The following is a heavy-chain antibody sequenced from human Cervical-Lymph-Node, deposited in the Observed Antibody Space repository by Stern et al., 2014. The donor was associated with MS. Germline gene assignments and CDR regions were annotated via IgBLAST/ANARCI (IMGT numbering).Heavy chain of an antibody. Sequence: QLMQSGPEVKKPGTSVKVSCKASGFTFTSSAVQWVRQARGQRLEWIGWIVVGSGNTNYAQKCQERVTITMDMSTSTAYMELSSLRSEDTAVYYCAAEPMYYSDSVGAFDIWGQGTMVTVSS. CDR3: AAEPMYYSDSVGAFDI. J-gene: IGHJ3*02. D-gene: IGHD3-22*01. V-gene: IGHV1-58*01. CDR2: IVVGSGNT. CDR1: GFTFTSSA.